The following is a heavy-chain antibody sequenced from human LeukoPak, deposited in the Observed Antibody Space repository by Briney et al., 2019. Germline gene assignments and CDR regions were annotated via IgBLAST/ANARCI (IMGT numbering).Heavy chain of an antibody. Sequence: ASVKVSCKASGYTFTSYGISWVRQAPGQGLEWVGWIIAYNGNTKYAQKFQGRVTMTTDTSTSTAYMELRSLRSDDTAVYYCARDHSSGWYGVDYWGQGTLVTVSS. D-gene: IGHD6-19*01. CDR3: ARDHSSGWYGVDY. CDR2: IIAYNGNT. V-gene: IGHV1-18*01. J-gene: IGHJ4*02. CDR1: GYTFTSYG.